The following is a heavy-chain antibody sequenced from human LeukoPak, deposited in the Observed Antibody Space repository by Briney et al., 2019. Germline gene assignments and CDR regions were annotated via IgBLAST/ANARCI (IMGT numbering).Heavy chain of an antibody. V-gene: IGHV3-15*07. D-gene: IGHD6-19*01. Sequence: PGGSLRLSCAASGFTFSSYWMNWVRQAPGKGLEWVGRIKSKTDGGTTDYAAPVKGRFTISRDDSKNTLYLQMNSLKTEDTAVYYCTTAPYPVAGTDYWGQGTLVTVSS. CDR3: TTAPYPVAGTDY. CDR2: IKSKTDGGTT. J-gene: IGHJ4*02. CDR1: GFTFSSYW.